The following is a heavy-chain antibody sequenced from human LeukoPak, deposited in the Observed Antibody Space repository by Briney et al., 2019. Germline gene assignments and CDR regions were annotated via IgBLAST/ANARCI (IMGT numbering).Heavy chain of an antibody. J-gene: IGHJ6*03. V-gene: IGHV4-59*01. CDR1: GGSISSYY. CDR2: IYYGGST. CDR3: ARTTEGGYTYNYFYYYYMDV. D-gene: IGHD5-18*01. Sequence: SETLSLTCTVSGGSISSYYWSWIRKPPGKGLEWIGYIYYGGSTNYNPSLKSRISISVDTSKNQFSLKLSSVTAADTAVYYCARTTEGGYTYNYFYYYYMDVWGKGTTVTISS.